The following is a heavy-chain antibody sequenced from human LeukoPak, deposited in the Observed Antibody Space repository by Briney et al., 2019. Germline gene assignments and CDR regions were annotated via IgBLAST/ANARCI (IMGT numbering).Heavy chain of an antibody. CDR1: GGSISSYY. J-gene: IGHJ4*02. CDR3: ARQIASAGTAGCDC. Sequence: SETLSLTCTVSGGSISSYYWSWIRQPAGKAREWIGRIYSTGSTNYNPSLKSRVTMSVDTSKNQFSLRLRSVTAADTAVYYCARQIASAGTAGCDCWGQGGLVTVCS. D-gene: IGHD6-13*01. CDR2: IYSTGST. V-gene: IGHV4-4*07.